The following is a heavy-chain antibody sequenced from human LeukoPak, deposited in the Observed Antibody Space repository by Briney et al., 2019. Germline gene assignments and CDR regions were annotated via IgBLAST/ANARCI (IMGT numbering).Heavy chain of an antibody. CDR1: GGSISSSSYY. V-gene: IGHV4-39*01. Sequence: SPTLSLTCTVSGGSISSSSYYWGWIRQPPGKGLEWIGSIYYTGSTYYNPSLKSRVTISVDTSKNQFSLKLSPVTAADTAVYYCARGARGSYSYWGQGTLVTVSS. D-gene: IGHD1-26*01. J-gene: IGHJ4*02. CDR3: ARGARGSYSY. CDR2: IYYTGST.